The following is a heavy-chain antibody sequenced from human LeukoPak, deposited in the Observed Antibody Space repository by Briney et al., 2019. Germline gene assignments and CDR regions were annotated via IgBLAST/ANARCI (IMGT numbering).Heavy chain of an antibody. CDR3: ARVASGSYYVLDY. CDR1: GFTFSSYD. V-gene: IGHV3-48*03. D-gene: IGHD1-26*01. CDR2: ISGSGSTI. J-gene: IGHJ4*02. Sequence: QAGGSLRLSCAVSGFTFSSYDMNWVRQAPGKGLEWVSYISGSGSTIYYADSVKGRLTISRDNAKNSLYLQMSSLRAVDTAVYYCARVASGSYYVLDYWGRGTLVTVSS.